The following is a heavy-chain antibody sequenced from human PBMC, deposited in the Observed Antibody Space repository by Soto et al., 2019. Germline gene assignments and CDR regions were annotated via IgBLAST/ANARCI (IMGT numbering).Heavy chain of an antibody. Sequence: SETLSLTCTVSGGSIGSSDYYWGWIRQPPGKGLEWIGNIYDSGSTSYNPSLKSRVTISVDTSKNQVSLKVSSVTAADTSVYYCVRSGSYSSGRTHFDYWGQGTLVTVSS. CDR3: VRSGSYSSGRTHFDY. CDR1: GGSIGSSDYY. V-gene: IGHV4-39*07. D-gene: IGHD6-19*01. CDR2: IYDSGST. J-gene: IGHJ4*02.